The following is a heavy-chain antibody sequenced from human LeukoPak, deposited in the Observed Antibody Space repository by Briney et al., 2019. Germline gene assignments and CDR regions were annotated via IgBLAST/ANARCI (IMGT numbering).Heavy chain of an antibody. CDR1: GGSFSGYY. CDR2: INHSGST. J-gene: IGHJ5*02. D-gene: IGHD1-20*01. CDR3: ARRPSHHDFGGITGTGFDP. V-gene: IGHV4-34*01. Sequence: SETLSLTCAVYGGSFSGYYWSWIRQPPGKGLEWIGEINHSGSTNYNPSLKSRVTISVDTSKNQFSLKLSSVTAADTAVYYCARRPSHHDFGGITGTGFDPWGQGTLVTVSS.